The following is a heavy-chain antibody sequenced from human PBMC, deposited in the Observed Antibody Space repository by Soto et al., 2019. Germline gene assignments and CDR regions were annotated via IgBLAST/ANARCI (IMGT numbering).Heavy chain of an antibody. CDR1: GYSFSTHW. J-gene: IGHJ3*02. V-gene: IGHV5-51*01. D-gene: IGHD5-12*01. CDR2: IYPGDSDA. CDR3: ARARVSTPRLEDPFDI. Sequence: EVQLVQSGAELRKPGESLKISCKGSGYSFSTHWLAWVRQMPGKGLEYMGIIYPGDSDARYSPSFQGQVTLSADKSISTAYLKWTSLKASDTAIYFCARARVSTPRLEDPFDIWGQGTMVTVYS.